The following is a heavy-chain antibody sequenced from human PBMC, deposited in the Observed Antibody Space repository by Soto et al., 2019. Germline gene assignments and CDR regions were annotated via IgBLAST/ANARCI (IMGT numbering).Heavy chain of an antibody. V-gene: IGHV4-59*12. J-gene: IGHJ4*02. CDR1: GGSISSYY. CDR3: ARGMTTVTTFDY. Sequence: PSETLSLTCSVSGGSISSYYWSWIRQPPGKGLEWIGYFYYTGSTNSNLSLKSRSTISVDTSKNQFSLKLSSVTAADTAVYYCARGMTTVTTFDYWGQGTLVTVSS. CDR2: FYYTGST. D-gene: IGHD4-17*01.